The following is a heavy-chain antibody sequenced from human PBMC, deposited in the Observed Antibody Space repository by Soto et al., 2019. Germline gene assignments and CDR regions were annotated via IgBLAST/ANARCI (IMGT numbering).Heavy chain of an antibody. J-gene: IGHJ6*02. CDR2: IYYSGST. V-gene: IGHV4-39*01. Sequence: SETLSLTCTFSGCSISSSSYYWGWIRQPPGKGLEWIGSIYYSGSTYYNPSLKSRVTISVDTSKNQFSLKLSSVTAADTAVYYCARRSGWSYGMDVWGQGTTVTVSS. CDR1: GCSISSSSYY. D-gene: IGHD6-19*01. CDR3: ARRSGWSYGMDV.